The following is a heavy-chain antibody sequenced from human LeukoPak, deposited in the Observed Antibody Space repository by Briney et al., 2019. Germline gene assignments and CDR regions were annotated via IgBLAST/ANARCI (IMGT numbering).Heavy chain of an antibody. CDR1: GFTVSSNY. CDR3: AREVLDTAMALGY. V-gene: IGHV3-66*01. CDR2: IYSGGTT. D-gene: IGHD5-18*01. J-gene: IGHJ4*02. Sequence: GGSLRLSCAASGFTVSSNYMSWARQAPGKGLEWVSIIYSGGTTYYADSVKGRFTISRDNSKNTLYLQMNSLRAEDTAVYYCAREVLDTAMALGYWGQGTLVTVSS.